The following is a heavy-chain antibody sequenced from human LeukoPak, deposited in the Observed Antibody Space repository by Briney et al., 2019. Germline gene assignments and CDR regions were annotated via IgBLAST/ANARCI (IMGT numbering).Heavy chain of an antibody. Sequence: ALVKVSCKASGYTFTSHGITWVRQAPGQGLEWLGWISAYNGATNYAQRLQGRVTMTTDTSTNTAYMDLRSLRSDDTAVYYCARDRSSGSNCGDYWGQGTLVTVSS. CDR1: GYTFTSHG. V-gene: IGHV1-18*01. J-gene: IGHJ4*02. CDR3: ARDRSSGSNCGDY. CDR2: ISAYNGAT. D-gene: IGHD1-26*01.